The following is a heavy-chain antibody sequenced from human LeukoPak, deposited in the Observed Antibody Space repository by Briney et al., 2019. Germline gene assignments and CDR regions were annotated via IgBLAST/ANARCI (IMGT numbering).Heavy chain of an antibody. D-gene: IGHD5-18*01. CDR3: AKDRYSYAFEYSDS. Sequence: GFLRLSCAASEFTFSSYGMHWVRQAPGKGLDWVAVISNDGSKKYYADSVKGRFTISRDNSKNTLSLQVSSLRTEDTAVYYCAKDRYSYAFEYSDSWGQGTLVTVSS. V-gene: IGHV3-30*18. J-gene: IGHJ4*02. CDR1: EFTFSSYG. CDR2: ISNDGSKK.